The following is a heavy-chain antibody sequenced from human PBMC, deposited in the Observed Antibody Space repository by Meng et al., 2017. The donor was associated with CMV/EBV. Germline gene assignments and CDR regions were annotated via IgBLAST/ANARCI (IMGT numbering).Heavy chain of an antibody. V-gene: IGHV1-18*01. D-gene: IGHD3-3*01. CDR3: ARRGTIFEYYYGMDV. CDR1: GYTFTSYS. J-gene: IGHJ6*02. Sequence: ASVKVSCKASGYTFTSYSIIWVRQAPGQGLEWMGWISAYNGNTNYAQKLQGRVTMTTDTSTSTAYMELRSLRSDDTAVYYCARRGTIFEYYYGMDVWGQGTTVTVSS. CDR2: ISAYNGNT.